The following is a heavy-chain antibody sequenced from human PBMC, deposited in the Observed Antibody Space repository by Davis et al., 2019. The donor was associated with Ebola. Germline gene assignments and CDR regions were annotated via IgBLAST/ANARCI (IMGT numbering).Heavy chain of an antibody. D-gene: IGHD3-16*01. Sequence: ETLSLTCTVSGDSLRDNYCCWVRQAPGKGLEWVANIDQDGSVTNYVDSVKGRFTFSRENAKNSVYLQMNSLRAEDTAIYYCARDWAGGATDYWGQGTLVTVSS. CDR1: GDSLRDNY. V-gene: IGHV3-7*01. CDR2: IDQDGSVT. J-gene: IGHJ4*02. CDR3: ARDWAGGATDY.